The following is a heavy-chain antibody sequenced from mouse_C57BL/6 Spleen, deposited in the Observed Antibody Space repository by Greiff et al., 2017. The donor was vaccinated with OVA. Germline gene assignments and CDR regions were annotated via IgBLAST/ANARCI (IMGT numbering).Heavy chain of an antibody. D-gene: IGHD1-1*02. Sequence: QVQLQQPGAELVRPGSSVKLSCKASGYTFTSYWMDWVKQRPGQGLEWIGNIYPSDSETHYNQKFKDKATLTVDKSSSTAYMQLSSLTSEDSAVYYCARRRYGSNWYFDVWGTGTTVTVSS. J-gene: IGHJ1*03. CDR3: ARRRYGSNWYFDV. CDR2: IYPSDSET. V-gene: IGHV1-61*01. CDR1: GYTFTSYW.